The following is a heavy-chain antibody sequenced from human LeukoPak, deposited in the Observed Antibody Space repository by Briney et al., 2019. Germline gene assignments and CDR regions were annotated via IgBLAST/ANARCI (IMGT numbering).Heavy chain of an antibody. CDR3: ARVYCSSNSCYLDY. J-gene: IGHJ4*02. CDR2: IYYSGST. V-gene: IGHV4-59*08. D-gene: IGHD2-2*01. CDR1: GGSISSYY. Sequence: ASETLSLTCTVSGGSISSYYWSWIRQPPGKGLEWIGYIYYSGSTNYNPSLKSRVTISVDTSKNQFSLKLSSVTAADTAIYYCARVYCSSNSCYLDYWSQGTLVTVSS.